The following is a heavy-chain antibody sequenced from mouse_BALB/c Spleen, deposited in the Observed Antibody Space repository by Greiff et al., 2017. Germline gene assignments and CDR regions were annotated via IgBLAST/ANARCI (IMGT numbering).Heavy chain of an antibody. J-gene: IGHJ2*01. D-gene: IGHD4-1*01. Sequence: EVKLQESGPGLVKPSQSLSLTCTVTGYSITSDYAWNWIRQFPGNKLEWMGYISYSGSTSYNPSLKSRISITRDTSKNQFFLQLNSVTTEDTATYYCARLANSYFDYWGQGTTLTVSS. V-gene: IGHV3-2*02. CDR2: ISYSGST. CDR1: GYSITSDYA. CDR3: ARLANSYFDY.